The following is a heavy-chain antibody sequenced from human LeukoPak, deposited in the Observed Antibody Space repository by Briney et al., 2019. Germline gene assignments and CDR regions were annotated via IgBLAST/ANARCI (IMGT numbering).Heavy chain of an antibody. J-gene: IGHJ4*02. Sequence: GGSLRLSCAASGFTFRSYAMHWVRQAPGKGLEWLSYISSSGSTVYYADSVKGRFTASRDNAKNSLYLHMNSLRAEDTAVYYCAIQMTMIVVVPYFDYWGQGTLVTVSS. CDR1: GFTFRSYA. CDR2: ISSSGSTV. V-gene: IGHV3-48*03. CDR3: AIQMTMIVVVPYFDY. D-gene: IGHD3-22*01.